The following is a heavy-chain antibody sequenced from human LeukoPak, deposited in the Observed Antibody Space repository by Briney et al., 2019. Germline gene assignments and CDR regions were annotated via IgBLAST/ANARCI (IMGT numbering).Heavy chain of an antibody. CDR2: IRYDGSNK. D-gene: IGHD3-10*01. CDR3: AKSPWGYYYGSVSSYPTQYFDY. J-gene: IGHJ4*02. Sequence: PGGSLRLSCAASGFTFSSYGMHWVRQAPGKGLEWVAFIRYDGSNKYYADSVKGRFTISRDNSKNTLYLQMNSLRAEDTAVYVCAKSPWGYYYGSVSSYPTQYFDYWGQGTLVTVSS. V-gene: IGHV3-30*02. CDR1: GFTFSSYG.